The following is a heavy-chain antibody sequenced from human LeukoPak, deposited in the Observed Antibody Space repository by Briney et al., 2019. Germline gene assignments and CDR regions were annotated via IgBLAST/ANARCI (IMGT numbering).Heavy chain of an antibody. D-gene: IGHD3-22*01. Sequence: VSXXSISSXXWXWXRQXXGXXLEWIGYIYYSGSTNYNPSLKSRGAISVDTSKNQFSLKLSSVTAADTAVYYCARLYDSSGYLNYFDYWGQGTLVTVSS. CDR2: IYYSGST. V-gene: IGHV4-59*08. CDR3: ARLYDSSGYLNYFDY. CDR1: XXSISSXX. J-gene: IGHJ4*02.